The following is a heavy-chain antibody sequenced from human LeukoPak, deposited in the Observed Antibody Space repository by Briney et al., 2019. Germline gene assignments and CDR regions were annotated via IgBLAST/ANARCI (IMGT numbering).Heavy chain of an antibody. CDR1: GFTFSSYF. CDR2: ISGSGSTI. V-gene: IGHV3-48*04. J-gene: IGHJ6*04. CDR3: AELGITMIGGV. Sequence: GGSLRLSCAASGFTFSSYFMNWVRQAPGKGLEWVSYISGSGSTIYYAGSVKGRFTISRDNAKNSLYLQMNSLRAEDTAVYYCAELGITMIGGVWGKGTTVTISS. D-gene: IGHD3-10*02.